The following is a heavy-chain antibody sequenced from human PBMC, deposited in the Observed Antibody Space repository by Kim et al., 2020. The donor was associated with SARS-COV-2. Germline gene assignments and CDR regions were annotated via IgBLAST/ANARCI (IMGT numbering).Heavy chain of an antibody. CDR2: IYYSGST. Sequence: SETLSLTCTVSGGSISSSSYYWGWIRQPPGKGLEWIGSIYYSGSTYYNPSLKSRVTISVDTSKNQFSLKLSSVTAADTAVYYCARREYYSSSPVAGTGGIFDYWGQGTLVTVSS. V-gene: IGHV4-39*01. CDR1: GGSISSSSYY. J-gene: IGHJ4*02. CDR3: ARREYYSSSPVAGTGGIFDY. D-gene: IGHD6-13*01.